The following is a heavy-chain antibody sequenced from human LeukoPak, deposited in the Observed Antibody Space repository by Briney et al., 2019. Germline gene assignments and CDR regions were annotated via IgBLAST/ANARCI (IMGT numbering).Heavy chain of an antibody. Sequence: SETLSLTCAVYGGSFSGYYWSWIRQPPGKGLEWIEEINHSGSTNYNPSLKSRVTISVDTSKNQFSLKLSSVTAADTAVYYCARGRGYYYYYMDVWGKGTTVTVSS. V-gene: IGHV4-34*01. J-gene: IGHJ6*03. CDR1: GGSFSGYY. CDR2: INHSGST. CDR3: ARGRGYYYYYMDV.